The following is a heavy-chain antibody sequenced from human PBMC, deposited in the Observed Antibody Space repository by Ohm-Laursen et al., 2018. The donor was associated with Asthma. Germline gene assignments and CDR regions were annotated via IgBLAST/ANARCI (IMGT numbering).Heavy chain of an antibody. CDR1: GGTFSSYA. V-gene: IGHV1-69*13. Sequence: SVKVSCKASGGTFSSYAISWVRQAPGQGLEWMGGIIPIFGTANYAQKFQGRVTITADESTSTAYMELSSLRSEDTAVYYCARVEGETYYYDSSGYYLDYWGQGTLVTVSS. CDR3: ARVEGETYYYDSSGYYLDY. J-gene: IGHJ4*02. CDR2: IIPIFGTA. D-gene: IGHD3-22*01.